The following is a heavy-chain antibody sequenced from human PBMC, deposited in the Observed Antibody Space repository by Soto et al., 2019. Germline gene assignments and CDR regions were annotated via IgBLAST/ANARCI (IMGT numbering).Heavy chain of an antibody. Sequence: EVQLVESGGDLVQPGGSLRLSCAASGFAFSSYWMSWVRQAPGKGLEWVANIKQDGSETYYVDAVKDRFTISSDNAKKSLYLQMTSLKAADRAVYYCAVLGNVLRGRNWFDPGGQGTLVTVTS. CDR1: GFAFSSYW. CDR3: AVLGNVLRGRNWFDP. CDR2: IKQDGSET. V-gene: IGHV3-7*05. D-gene: IGHD2-8*02. J-gene: IGHJ5*02.